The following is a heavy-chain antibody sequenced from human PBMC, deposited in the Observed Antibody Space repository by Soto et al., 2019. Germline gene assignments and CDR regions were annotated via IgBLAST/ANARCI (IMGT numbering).Heavy chain of an antibody. D-gene: IGHD3-10*01. V-gene: IGHV4-59*08. CDR2: IYYSGLT. J-gene: IGHJ4*02. Sequence: QVQLQESGPGLVKPSETLSLTCTVSGGSISSYYWSWIRQPPGKGLEWIGYIYYSGLTNYNPSLKSRVTISVDTSKNQFSLKLNSMTAADTAVYYCARHNYGSGSTYFDYWGQGTLVTVSS. CDR3: ARHNYGSGSTYFDY. CDR1: GGSISSYY.